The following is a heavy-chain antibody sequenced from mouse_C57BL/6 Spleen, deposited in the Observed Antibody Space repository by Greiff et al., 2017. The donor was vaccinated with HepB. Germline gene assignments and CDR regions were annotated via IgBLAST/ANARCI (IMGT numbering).Heavy chain of an antibody. CDR2: IDPSDSYT. V-gene: IGHV1-69*01. Sequence: QVQLQQPGAELVMPGASVKLSCKASGYTFTSYWMHWVKQRPGQGLEWIGEIDPSDSYTNYNQKFKGKSTLTVDKSSSTAYMQLSSLTSEDSAVYYCARRTRWLPAFDYWGQGTTLTVSS. CDR1: GYTFTSYW. D-gene: IGHD2-3*01. CDR3: ARRTRWLPAFDY. J-gene: IGHJ2*01.